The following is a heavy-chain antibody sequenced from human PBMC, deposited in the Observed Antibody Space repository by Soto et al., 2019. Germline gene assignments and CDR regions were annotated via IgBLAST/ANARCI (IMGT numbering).Heavy chain of an antibody. V-gene: IGHV5-51*01. D-gene: IGHD2-8*01. J-gene: IGHJ4*02. CDR1: GYNFRTFW. CDR2: IYPDDSET. CDR3: XRGRHNGGEGYFDF. Sequence: GESLKISCSTSGYNFRTFWIGWLRQMPGKGLEWMGLIYPDDSETKYSXXXXXXXXXXXXSXXSVTYLQWSSLQASDTAIYYCXRGRHNGGEGYFDFWGQGTLVTXSS.